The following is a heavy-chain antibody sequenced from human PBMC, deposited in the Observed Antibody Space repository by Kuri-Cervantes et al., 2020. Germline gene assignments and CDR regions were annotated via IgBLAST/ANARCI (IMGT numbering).Heavy chain of an antibody. V-gene: IGHV4-61*01. CDR2: IYYGGMT. CDR1: GGSISSSSYY. CDR3: ARDKGFTGYSYGTFDF. J-gene: IGHJ4*02. D-gene: IGHD5-18*01. Sequence: SETLSLTCTVSGGSISSSSYYWGWIRQPPGKGLEWIGYIYYGGMTDYNPSLRSRVIISVDTSKNQFSLKLASVSAADTAVYFCARDKGFTGYSYGTFDFWGQGALVTVSS.